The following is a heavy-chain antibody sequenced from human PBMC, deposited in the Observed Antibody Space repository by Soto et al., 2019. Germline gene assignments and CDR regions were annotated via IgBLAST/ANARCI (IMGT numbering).Heavy chain of an antibody. Sequence: PGESLKISCKGSGYIFTSYWIGWVRQMPGKGLEWMGIIYPGDSDTRYSPSFQGQVTISADKSISTAYMQWSSLQASDTAMYYCARSANNWNYNWFDPWGQGTLVTVSS. D-gene: IGHD1-7*01. CDR3: ARSANNWNYNWFDP. V-gene: IGHV5-51*01. CDR1: GYIFTSYW. J-gene: IGHJ5*02. CDR2: IYPGDSDT.